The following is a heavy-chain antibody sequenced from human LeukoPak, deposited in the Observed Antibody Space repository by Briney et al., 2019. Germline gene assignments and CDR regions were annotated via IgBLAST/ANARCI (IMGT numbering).Heavy chain of an antibody. V-gene: IGHV3-66*01. Sequence: GGSLRLSCAASGFTVSGNYMSWVRQAPGKGLEWLSVIHRGGNTYYADSVKGRFTISRDSSKNTVFLQMDSLRAADTAVYYCARDPGYGLGVDYGYYWGQGTLVTVSS. J-gene: IGHJ4*02. CDR1: GFTVSGNY. CDR3: ARDPGYGLGVDYGYY. CDR2: IHRGGNT. D-gene: IGHD3-10*01.